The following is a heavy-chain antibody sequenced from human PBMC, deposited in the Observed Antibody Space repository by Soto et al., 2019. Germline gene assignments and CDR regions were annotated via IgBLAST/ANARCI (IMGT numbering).Heavy chain of an antibody. CDR3: ARGWLRGPWMH. CDR1: GFTFSTYN. Sequence: EVQLVESGGGLVKPGGSLKLSCAASGFTFSTYNMNWVRQAPGEGLEWVSSISSSSTYIYYADSVKGRLTISRDNAKNSLYLQMNRLRAEDTAVYYCARGWLRGPWMHWGQGTVVTVSS. D-gene: IGHD5-12*01. J-gene: IGHJ4*02. CDR2: ISSSSTYI. V-gene: IGHV3-21*01.